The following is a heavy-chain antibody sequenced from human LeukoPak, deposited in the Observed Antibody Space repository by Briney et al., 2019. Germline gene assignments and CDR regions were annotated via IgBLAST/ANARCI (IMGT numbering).Heavy chain of an antibody. CDR2: IRYDGSNK. Sequence: GGSLRLSCAASGFTFSSYGMHWVRLAPGKGLEWVAFIRYDGSNKYYADSVKGRFTISRDNSKNTLYLQMNSLRAEDTAVYFCAKGSYCSSTSCYVAYYYYYMDVWGKGTTVTVSS. CDR1: GFTFSSYG. J-gene: IGHJ6*03. V-gene: IGHV3-30*02. D-gene: IGHD2-2*01. CDR3: AKGSYCSSTSCYVAYYYYYMDV.